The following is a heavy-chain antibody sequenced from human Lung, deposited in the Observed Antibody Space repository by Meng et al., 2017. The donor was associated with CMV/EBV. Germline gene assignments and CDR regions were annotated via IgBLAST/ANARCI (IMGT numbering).Heavy chain of an antibody. CDR1: GFTFSRYW. Sequence: GGSLRLSCAASGFTFSRYWMSWVRQAPGKGLEWVANIKQDGSEKYYVDSVKGRFTISRDNAKNSLYLQMNSLRAEDTGVYYCARDFGIVGATSIGGYWG. CDR3: ARDFGIVGATSIGGY. J-gene: IGHJ4*01. D-gene: IGHD1-26*01. V-gene: IGHV3-7*01. CDR2: IKQDGSEK.